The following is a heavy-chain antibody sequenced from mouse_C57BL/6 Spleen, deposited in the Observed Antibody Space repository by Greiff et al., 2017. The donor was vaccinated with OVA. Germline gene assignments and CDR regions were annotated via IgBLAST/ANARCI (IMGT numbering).Heavy chain of an antibody. CDR3: AREEGPFYAMDY. CDR1: GYTFTNYW. Sequence: QVHVKQSGAELVRPGTSVKMSCKASGYTFTNYWIGWAKQRPGHGLEWIGDIYPGGGYTNYNEKFKGKATLTADKSSSTAYMQFSSLTSEDSAIYYCAREEGPFYAMDYWGQGTSVTVSS. V-gene: IGHV1-63*01. CDR2: IYPGGGYT. J-gene: IGHJ4*01.